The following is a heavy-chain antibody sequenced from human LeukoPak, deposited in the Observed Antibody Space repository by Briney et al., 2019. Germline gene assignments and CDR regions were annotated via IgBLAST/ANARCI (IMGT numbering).Heavy chain of an antibody. D-gene: IGHD3-9*01. CDR1: GGSISSYY. Sequence: SETLSLTCTVSGGSISSYYWSWIRQPAGKGLEWIGRIYTSGSPNYNPSLKSRVTMSVDTSKNQFSLKLSSVTAADTAVYYCARVAVDEDYYYYYYMDVWGKGTTVTVSS. V-gene: IGHV4-4*07. CDR3: ARVAVDEDYYYYYYMDV. CDR2: IYTSGSP. J-gene: IGHJ6*03.